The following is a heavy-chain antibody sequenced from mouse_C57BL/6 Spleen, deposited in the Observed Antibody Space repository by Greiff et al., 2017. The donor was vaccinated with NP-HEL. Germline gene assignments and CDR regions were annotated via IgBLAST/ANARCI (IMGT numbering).Heavy chain of an antibody. CDR3: ARSLLLDHFDV. J-gene: IGHJ1*03. CDR2: IYPGSGNT. D-gene: IGHD2-10*01. CDR1: GYTFTDYY. Sequence: VQLQQSGAELVRPGASVKLSCKASGYTFTDYYINWVKQRPGEGLEWIARIYPGSGNTYYNEKFKGKATLTAEKASSTAYMQRSNLTSEDSAVYFCARSLLLDHFDVWGTGTTVTVSS. V-gene: IGHV1-76*01.